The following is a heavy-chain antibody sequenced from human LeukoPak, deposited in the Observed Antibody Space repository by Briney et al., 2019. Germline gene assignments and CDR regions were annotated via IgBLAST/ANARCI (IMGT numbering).Heavy chain of an antibody. Sequence: GGSLRLSCAASGFTFSDYYMSWIRQAPGKGLEWVSYISSSGSTIYYADSVKGRFTISRDNAKNSLYLQMNSLRAEDTAVYYCARDRAIAAAGSDAFDIWGQGTMVTVSS. CDR2: ISSSGSTI. V-gene: IGHV3-11*01. CDR3: ARDRAIAAAGSDAFDI. J-gene: IGHJ3*02. D-gene: IGHD6-13*01. CDR1: GFTFSDYY.